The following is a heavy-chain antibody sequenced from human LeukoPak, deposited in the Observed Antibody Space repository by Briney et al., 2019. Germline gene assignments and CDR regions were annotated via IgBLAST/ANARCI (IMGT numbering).Heavy chain of an antibody. Sequence: TGGSLRLSCAASGFTVSSNYMSWVRQAPGKGLEWVSVIYSGGSTYYADSVKGRFTISRDNSKNTLYLQMNSLRAEDTAVYNCAANDFWSGYYSYWGQGTLVTVSS. CDR2: IYSGGST. J-gene: IGHJ4*02. CDR1: GFTVSSNY. CDR3: AANDFWSGYYSY. V-gene: IGHV3-53*01. D-gene: IGHD3-3*01.